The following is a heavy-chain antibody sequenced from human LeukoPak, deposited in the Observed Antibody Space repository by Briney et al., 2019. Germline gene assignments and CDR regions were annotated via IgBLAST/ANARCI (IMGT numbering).Heavy chain of an antibody. CDR1: GFTFSNYG. D-gene: IGHD6-19*01. CDR3: AKDVSSGWY. CDR2: TRYDGSNK. Sequence: VESLRLSCAASGFTFSNYGVHWVRQAPGKGLEWVAFTRYDGSNKYYADSVKGRFTISRDNSKNTLYLQMNSLRAEDTAVYYCAKDVSSGWYWGQGTLVTVSS. V-gene: IGHV3-30*02. J-gene: IGHJ4*02.